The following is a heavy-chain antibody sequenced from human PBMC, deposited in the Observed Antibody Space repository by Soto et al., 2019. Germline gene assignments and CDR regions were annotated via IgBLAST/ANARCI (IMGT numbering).Heavy chain of an antibody. D-gene: IGHD2-2*01. Sequence: PGGSLRLSCAASGFTFNNFAMDWVRQAPGKGLEWVLAITSGGDDTYYLDSVKGQFTISRDNSKNTLYLQMNSLRAEDTAIYYCAKLGSSSWSPHYYFDYWGQGTLVTVSS. CDR1: GFTFNNFA. J-gene: IGHJ4*02. CDR2: ITSGGDDT. V-gene: IGHV3-23*01. CDR3: AKLGSSSWSPHYYFDY.